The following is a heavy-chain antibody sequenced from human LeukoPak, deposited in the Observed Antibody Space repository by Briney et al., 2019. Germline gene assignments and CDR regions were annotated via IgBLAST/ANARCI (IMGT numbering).Heavy chain of an antibody. CDR1: GFIFSSYG. J-gene: IGHJ4*02. CDR3: ARDDAVTTSSPFDY. D-gene: IGHD4-17*01. V-gene: IGHV3-30*02. CDR2: IRYDGRNK. Sequence: PGGSLRLSCAASGFIFSSYGMHWVRQAPGKGLEWVAFIRYDGRNKYYADSVKGRFTISRDNSKNTLYLQMNSLRAEDTAVYYCARDDAVTTSSPFDYWGQGTLVTVSS.